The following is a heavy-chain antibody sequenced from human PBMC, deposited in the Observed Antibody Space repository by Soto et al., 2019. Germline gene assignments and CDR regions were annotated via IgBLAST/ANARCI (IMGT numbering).Heavy chain of an antibody. D-gene: IGHD1-1*01. Sequence: PGGSLRLSCAASGFTFNSYSMNWVRQAPGKGLEWVSFISSSSTFIYDADSVKGRFSISRDNAKNSLFLQMNSLRAEDTAVYFCARGRPTGYSYYGMDVWGQGTTVTVSS. CDR3: ARGRPTGYSYYGMDV. CDR2: ISSSSTFI. CDR1: GFTFNSYS. J-gene: IGHJ6*02. V-gene: IGHV3-21*01.